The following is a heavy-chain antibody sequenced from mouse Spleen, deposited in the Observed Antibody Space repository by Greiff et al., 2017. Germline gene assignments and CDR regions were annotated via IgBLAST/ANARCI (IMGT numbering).Heavy chain of an antibody. D-gene: IGHD1-1*01. J-gene: IGHJ2*01. CDR3: ARSITTVVPFNY. CDR2: INPNNGGT. V-gene: IGHV1-22*01. CDR1: GYSFTGYF. Sequence: EVQLQQSGPELVKPGDSVKISCKASGYSFTGYFMNWVKQSHGKSLEWIGYINPNNGGTSYNQKFKGKATLTVNKSSSTAYMELRSLTSEDSAVYYCARSITTVVPFNYWGQGTTLTVSS.